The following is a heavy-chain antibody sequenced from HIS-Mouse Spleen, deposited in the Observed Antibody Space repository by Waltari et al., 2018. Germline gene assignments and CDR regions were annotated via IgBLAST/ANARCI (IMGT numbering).Heavy chain of an antibody. V-gene: IGHV3-30*18. Sequence: QVQLVESGGGLVQPGRSLRLSCAASGFAFRSYGLHWVRQAPGKGLEWVAVISDDGSNKYYADSVKGRFTISRDNSKNTLYLQMNSLRAEDTAVYYCAKDRGSQFDYWGQGTLVTVSS. CDR1: GFAFRSYG. J-gene: IGHJ4*02. D-gene: IGHD1-26*01. CDR2: ISDDGSNK. CDR3: AKDRGSQFDY.